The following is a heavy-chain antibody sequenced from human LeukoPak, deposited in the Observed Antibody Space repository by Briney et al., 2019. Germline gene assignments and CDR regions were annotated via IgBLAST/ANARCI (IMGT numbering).Heavy chain of an antibody. CDR3: ARSYYDESGYYHDY. Sequence: GESLKISCKASGYTFATYWIGWVRQMPEKGLEWMGIIYPGDSDTRYSPSFQGPVTLFVDKSSSTAYLQLSSLRDSDTAIYYCARSYYDESGYYHDYWGQGTLVTVSS. J-gene: IGHJ4*02. CDR1: GYTFATYW. CDR2: IYPGDSDT. D-gene: IGHD3-22*01. V-gene: IGHV5-51*01.